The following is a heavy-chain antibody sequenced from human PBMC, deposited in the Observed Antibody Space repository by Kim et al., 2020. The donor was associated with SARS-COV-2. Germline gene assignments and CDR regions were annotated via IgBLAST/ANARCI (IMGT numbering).Heavy chain of an antibody. V-gene: IGHV3-11*06. CDR3: ARDIVVVPAAITYYGMDV. J-gene: IGHJ6*02. D-gene: IGHD2-2*01. Sequence: KGRFTISRDNATNSLYLQMNSLRAEDTAVYYCARDIVVVPAAITYYGMDVWGQGTTVTVSS.